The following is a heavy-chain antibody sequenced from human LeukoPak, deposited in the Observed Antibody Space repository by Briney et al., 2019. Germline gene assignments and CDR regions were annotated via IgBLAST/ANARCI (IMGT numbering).Heavy chain of an antibody. J-gene: IGHJ5*02. D-gene: IGHD3-16*01. CDR3: ARAPGGAYNWFGP. V-gene: IGHV3-74*01. CDR2: INSDGSST. Sequence: GGSLRLSCAASGFTFSSYWMHSVRQAPGKGLVWVSRINSDGSSTRYADSVKGRFTISRDHAKNTLYLQMNSLRAEDTAVYYCARAPGGAYNWFGPWGQGTLVTVSS. CDR1: GFTFSSYW.